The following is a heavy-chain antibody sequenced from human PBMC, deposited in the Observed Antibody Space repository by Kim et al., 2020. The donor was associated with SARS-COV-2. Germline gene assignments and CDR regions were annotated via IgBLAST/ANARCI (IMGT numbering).Heavy chain of an antibody. D-gene: IGHD4-17*01. V-gene: IGHV4-39*01. CDR3: ARQGVRTPVTTRIDY. J-gene: IGHJ4*02. Sequence: PSLKSRVTISVDTSKTQFSLQLPSVTAADTAVYYCARQGVRTPVTTRIDYWGQGTLVTVSS.